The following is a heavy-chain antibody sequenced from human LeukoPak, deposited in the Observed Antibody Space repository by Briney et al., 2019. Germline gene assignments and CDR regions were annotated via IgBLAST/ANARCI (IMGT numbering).Heavy chain of an antibody. D-gene: IGHD6-19*01. Sequence: GGSLRLSCAASGFTFSDYYMSWIRQAPGKGLEWISCISRSGGYIIYYADSVKGRFTISRDDAKNSLYLQMNSLRAEDTAVYYCAKASYSSGWFIRLVLDYWGQGTLVTVSS. CDR1: GFTFSDYY. CDR2: ISRSGGYII. CDR3: AKASYSSGWFIRLVLDY. J-gene: IGHJ4*02. V-gene: IGHV3-11*01.